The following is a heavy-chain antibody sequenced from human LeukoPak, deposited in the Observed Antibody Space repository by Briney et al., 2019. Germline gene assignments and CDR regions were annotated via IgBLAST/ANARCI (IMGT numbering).Heavy chain of an antibody. V-gene: IGHV3-30*07. Sequence: DSVKGRFTISRDSSKNTLYLQMNSLRAEDTAVYYCARARYRSSTSCYTGVMDYWGQGTLVTVSS. J-gene: IGHJ4*02. CDR3: ARARYRSSTSCYTGVMDY. D-gene: IGHD2-2*02.